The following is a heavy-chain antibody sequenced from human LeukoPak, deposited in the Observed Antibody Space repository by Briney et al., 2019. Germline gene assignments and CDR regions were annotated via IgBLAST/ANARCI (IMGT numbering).Heavy chain of an antibody. D-gene: IGHD6-13*01. CDR1: GFTFSSYA. J-gene: IGHJ4*02. Sequence: GGSLRLXCAASGFTFSSYAMSWVRQAPGKELESVSAISGSGGSTYYADSVKGRFTISRDNSKNTLYLQMNSLRAEDTAVYYCAKDLRIAAADNFDYWGQGTLVTVSS. CDR2: ISGSGGST. CDR3: AKDLRIAAADNFDY. V-gene: IGHV3-23*01.